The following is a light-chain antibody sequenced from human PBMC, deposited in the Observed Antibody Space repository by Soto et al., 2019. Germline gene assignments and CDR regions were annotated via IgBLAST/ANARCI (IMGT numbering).Light chain of an antibody. CDR1: TIGGKG. CDR2: YDS. Sequence: SYELTQPPSVSVAPGATASFTCGGDTIGGKGVFWYQQRPGQAPVLVIRYDSDRPSGIPERFSGSNSGNTATLTISRVEAGDEADYYCQVWDSRADHPGLFGGGTKLTVL. CDR3: QVWDSRADHPGL. J-gene: IGLJ2*01. V-gene: IGLV3-21*04.